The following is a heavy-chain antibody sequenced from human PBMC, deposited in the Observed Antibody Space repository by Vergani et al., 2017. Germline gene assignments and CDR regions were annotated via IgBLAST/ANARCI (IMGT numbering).Heavy chain of an antibody. Sequence: QVQLVESGGGVVQPGRSLRLSCAASGFTFSSYGMHWVRQAPGKGLEWVAVISYDGSNKYYADSVKGRFTISRDNSKNTLYLQMNSLRAEDTAVYYCAKDLETTVTLYGMDVRGQGTTVTVSS. J-gene: IGHJ6*02. CDR3: AKDLETTVTLYGMDV. CDR2: ISYDGSNK. D-gene: IGHD4-11*01. CDR1: GFTFSSYG. V-gene: IGHV3-30*18.